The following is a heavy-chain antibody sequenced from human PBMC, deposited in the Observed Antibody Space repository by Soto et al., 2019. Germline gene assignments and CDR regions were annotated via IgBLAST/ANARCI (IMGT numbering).Heavy chain of an antibody. J-gene: IGHJ4*02. CDR2: INDRGSST. Sequence: EVQLVESGGGLVQPGGSLRLSCTASGFTLSRYEMNWDRHAPGQGLEWVSYINDRGSSTYYAGSVEGRFTISRDNAKNSLYLQMNSLRAEDTGVYYCARDRGAVAVWGQGTQVTVSS. CDR1: GFTLSRYE. V-gene: IGHV3-48*03. CDR3: ARDRGAVAV. D-gene: IGHD6-19*01.